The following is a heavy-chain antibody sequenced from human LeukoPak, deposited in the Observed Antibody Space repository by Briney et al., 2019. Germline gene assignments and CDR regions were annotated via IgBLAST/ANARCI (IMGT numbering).Heavy chain of an antibody. CDR2: IIPILGIA. V-gene: IGHV1-69*02. CDR3: AIQTYYDILTGGAFDI. D-gene: IGHD3-9*01. CDR1: GGTFSSYT. J-gene: IGHJ3*02. Sequence: ASVKVSCKASGGTFSSYTISWVRQAPGQGLEWMGRIIPILGIANYAQKFQGRVTITADKSTSTAYMELSSLRSDDTAVYYCAIQTYYDILTGGAFDIWGQGTMVTVSS.